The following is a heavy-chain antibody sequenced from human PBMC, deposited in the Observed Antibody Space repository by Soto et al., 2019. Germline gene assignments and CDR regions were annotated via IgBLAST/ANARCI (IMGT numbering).Heavy chain of an antibody. J-gene: IGHJ5*02. CDR1: GFTFSGYV. D-gene: IGHD2-21*02. Sequence: EVQLLESGGGLVQPGGSLRLSCAASGFTFSGYVMSWVRQAPGKGLEWISIISGSGGSSYYADSVKGRFTISRDNSNNTVYLQMHSLRADDTAVYYFANNGCGGDCYSSVAGNWFDPWGQGTLVTVSS. V-gene: IGHV3-23*01. CDR3: ANNGCGGDCYSSVAGNWFDP. CDR2: ISGSGGSS.